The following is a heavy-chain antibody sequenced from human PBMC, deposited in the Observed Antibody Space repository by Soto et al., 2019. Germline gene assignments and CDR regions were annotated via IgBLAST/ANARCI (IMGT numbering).Heavy chain of an antibody. CDR3: ARARYRKDVDFDY. Sequence: GGSLRLSCAASGFIFSNYGMHWVRQAPGKGLEWVAVMWYDGSNKYSTDSVKGRFTISRDNAKNMVYLQMNSLRPEDTGVYYCARARYRKDVDFDYWGQGTLVTVSS. CDR1: GFIFSNYG. J-gene: IGHJ4*02. V-gene: IGHV3-33*01. CDR2: MWYDGSNK. D-gene: IGHD2-15*01.